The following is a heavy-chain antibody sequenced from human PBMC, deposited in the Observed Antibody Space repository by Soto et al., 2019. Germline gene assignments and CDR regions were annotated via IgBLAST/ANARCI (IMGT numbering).Heavy chain of an antibody. Sequence: QVQLAESGGGVVQPGRSLRLSCAASGFTFTSYAMHWVRQAPGKGLEWVAVISYDGSNRYCADSVKGRFTISRDNSKNTLFLQMNSLRAEDTAVYYCASSLRGYCSGGSCSPFDYWGQGTLVTVSS. D-gene: IGHD2-15*01. CDR1: GFTFTSYA. CDR3: ASSLRGYCSGGSCSPFDY. J-gene: IGHJ4*02. CDR2: ISYDGSNR. V-gene: IGHV3-30-3*01.